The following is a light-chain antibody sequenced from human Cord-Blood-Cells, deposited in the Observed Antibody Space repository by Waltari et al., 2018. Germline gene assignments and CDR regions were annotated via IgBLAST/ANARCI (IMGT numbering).Light chain of an antibody. CDR1: NIGHNS. CDR2: QDS. CDR3: QAWDSSTYV. J-gene: IGLJ1*01. Sequence: SYELPQPPSVSVSSGPTSRITCSGHNIGHNSACWYQQKPGQSPVLVIYQDSKRPSGIPERFSGSNSGNTATLTISGTQAMDEADYYCQAWDSSTYVFGTGTKVTVL. V-gene: IGLV3-1*01.